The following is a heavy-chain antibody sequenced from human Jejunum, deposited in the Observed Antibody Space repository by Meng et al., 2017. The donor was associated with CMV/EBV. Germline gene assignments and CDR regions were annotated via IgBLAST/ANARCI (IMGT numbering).Heavy chain of an antibody. Sequence: QLVQAGGEMKKPGASGQGSWKAYGYTFTNYGITWVRQAPGQGLEWMGWINAYNGDTNYAQTLQGRVTMTTDTSTSTAYMELRSLRSDDTAVYYCAASSSSWYQNWFDPWGQGTLVTVSS. V-gene: IGHV1-18*01. J-gene: IGHJ5*02. D-gene: IGHD6-13*01. CDR2: INAYNGDT. CDR3: AASSSSWYQNWFDP. CDR1: GYTFTNYG.